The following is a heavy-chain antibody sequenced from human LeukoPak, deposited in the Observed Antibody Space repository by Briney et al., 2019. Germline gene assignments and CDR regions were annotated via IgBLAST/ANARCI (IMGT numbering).Heavy chain of an antibody. Sequence: PSETLSLTCALYGGSFSGYYWSWIRQPAGRGREWIGRIYTSGSTNYNPSLKSRVTMSVGPSKNQFSLKLTSVTAADTAVYFCARGGEYSSSFDYWGQGTLVTVSS. CDR3: ARGGEYSSSFDY. CDR2: IYTSGST. CDR1: GGSFSGYY. D-gene: IGHD6-6*01. J-gene: IGHJ4*02. V-gene: IGHV4-59*10.